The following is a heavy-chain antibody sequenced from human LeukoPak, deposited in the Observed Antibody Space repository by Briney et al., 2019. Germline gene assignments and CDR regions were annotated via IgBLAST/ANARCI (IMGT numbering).Heavy chain of an antibody. V-gene: IGHV1-18*01. D-gene: IGHD3-22*01. CDR2: ISAYSGKI. CDR1: GYTFKSFG. J-gene: IGHJ4*02. Sequence: GASVKVSCKASGYTFKSFGISWVRQAPGQGLEWMGWISAYSGKIWYAQKLQGRVTMTTDTSTSTAYMELRSLGSDDTAVYFCARDRPDYYDADTYCHSAFGSWGQGTLVTVSS. CDR3: ARDRPDYYDADTYCHSAFGS.